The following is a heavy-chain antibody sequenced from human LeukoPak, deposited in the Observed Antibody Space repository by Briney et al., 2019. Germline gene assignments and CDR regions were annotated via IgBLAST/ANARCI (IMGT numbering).Heavy chain of an antibody. CDR3: ARARNRDDAFDI. D-gene: IGHD1-14*01. CDR2: ISYDGSNK. Sequence: GSLILSCAASGFTFSSYAMHWVRRAPGKGLEWVAVISYDGSNKYYADSVKGRFTISRDNSKNTLYLQMNSLRAEDTAVYYCARARNRDDAFDIWGQGTMVTVSS. J-gene: IGHJ3*02. CDR1: GFTFSSYA. V-gene: IGHV3-30*04.